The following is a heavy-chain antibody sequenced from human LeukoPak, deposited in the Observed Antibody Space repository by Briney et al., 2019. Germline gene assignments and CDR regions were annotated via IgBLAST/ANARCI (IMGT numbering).Heavy chain of an antibody. Sequence: PSETLSLTCTVSGGPISSYYWSWIRQPPGKGLEWIGYIYYSGSTNYNPSLKSRVTISVDTSKNQFSLKLSSVTAADTAVYYCARGMVATVSWFDPWGQGTLVTVSS. CDR1: GGPISSYY. J-gene: IGHJ5*02. CDR3: ARGMVATVSWFDP. CDR2: IYYSGST. V-gene: IGHV4-59*01. D-gene: IGHD5-12*01.